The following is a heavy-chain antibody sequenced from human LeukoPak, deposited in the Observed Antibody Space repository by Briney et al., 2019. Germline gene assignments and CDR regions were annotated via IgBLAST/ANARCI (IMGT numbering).Heavy chain of an antibody. CDR1: AVTFSREW. V-gene: IGHV3-7*01. Sequence: GGSLRLSCEACAVTFSREWMSWVRQAPGKGMEWVANIKEDGSEINYVDSVKGRFTISRDNAKNSLFLQMNSLRVEDTAVYYCATDRGYSSFDYWCQGTLVTVSS. D-gene: IGHD4-23*01. J-gene: IGHJ4*02. CDR3: ATDRGYSSFDY. CDR2: IKEDGSEI.